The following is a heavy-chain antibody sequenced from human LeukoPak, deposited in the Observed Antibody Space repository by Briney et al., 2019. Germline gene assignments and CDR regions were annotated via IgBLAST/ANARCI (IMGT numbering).Heavy chain of an antibody. V-gene: IGHV4-34*01. Sequence: SETLSLTCAVYGGSFSGYYWSWIRQPPGRGLEWIGEINHSGSTNYNPSLKSRVTISVDTSKNQFSLKLSSVTAADTAVYYCARGHYYGSGSYYDNWFDPWGQGTLATVSS. CDR1: GGSFSGYY. J-gene: IGHJ5*02. CDR2: INHSGST. D-gene: IGHD3-10*01. CDR3: ARGHYYGSGSYYDNWFDP.